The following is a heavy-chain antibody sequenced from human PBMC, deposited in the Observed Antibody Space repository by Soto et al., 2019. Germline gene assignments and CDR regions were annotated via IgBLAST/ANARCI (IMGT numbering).Heavy chain of an antibody. CDR2: IIPILGIA. J-gene: IGHJ6*01. CDR3: ARVAITMVLEKIYFFYGMDV. D-gene: IGHD3-10*01. Sequence: SVKVSGKASGGPFSTYTISWVRQAPGQGLEWMGRIIPILGIANYAQKFQGRVTITADKSTSTAYMELSSLRSEDTAVYYCARVAITMVLEKIYFFYGMDVWG. CDR1: GGPFSTYT. V-gene: IGHV1-69*02.